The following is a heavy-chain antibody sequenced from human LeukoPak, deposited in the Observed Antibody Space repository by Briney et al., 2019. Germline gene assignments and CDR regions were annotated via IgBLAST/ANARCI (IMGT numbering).Heavy chain of an antibody. CDR2: ISSSGSM. CDR1: GSAFSTYE. CDR3: ATRRPYYFDY. V-gene: IGHV3-48*03. Sequence: PGGFLRLSCAVSGSAFSTYEMNWGRQAPGKGLEWVSYISSSGSMYYADSVKGRFTISRDNAKNTLYLQMNSLRAEDTAVYFCATRRPYYFDYWGQGTLVTVSS. J-gene: IGHJ4*02.